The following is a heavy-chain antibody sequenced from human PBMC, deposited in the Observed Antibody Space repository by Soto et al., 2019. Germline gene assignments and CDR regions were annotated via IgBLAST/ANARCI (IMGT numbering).Heavy chain of an antibody. D-gene: IGHD6-6*01. CDR1: GFTFSSYS. CDR3: ARDGYSCSSREDY. V-gene: IGHV3-21*01. Sequence: PGRSMRLSCAASGFTFSSYSMNWVRQAPGKGLEWVSSISSSSSYIYYADSVKGRFTISRDNAKNSLYLQMNSLRAEDTAVYYCARDGYSCSSREDYWGQGTLVTVSS. CDR2: ISSSSSYI. J-gene: IGHJ4*02.